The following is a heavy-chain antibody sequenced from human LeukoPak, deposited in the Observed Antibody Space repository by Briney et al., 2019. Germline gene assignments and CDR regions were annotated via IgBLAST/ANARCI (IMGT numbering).Heavy chain of an antibody. J-gene: IGHJ5*02. Sequence: SVEVSCKASGGTFSSYAISWVRQAPGQGLEWMGGIIPIFGTANYAQKFQGRVTITADESTSTAYMELSSLRSEDTAVYYCARGLAAPNWFDPWGQGTLVTVSS. D-gene: IGHD6-19*01. V-gene: IGHV1-69*13. CDR3: ARGLAAPNWFDP. CDR1: GGTFSSYA. CDR2: IIPIFGTA.